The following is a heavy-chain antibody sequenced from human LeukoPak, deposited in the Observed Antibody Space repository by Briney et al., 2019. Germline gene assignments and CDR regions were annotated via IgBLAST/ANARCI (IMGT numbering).Heavy chain of an antibody. V-gene: IGHV4-4*07. CDR1: GGSFSSYY. CDR3: ARDRYCSSTSCPYYYYYGMDV. Sequence: SETLSLTCAVYGGSFSSYYWSWIRQPPGKGLEWIGRIYTSGSTNYNPSLKSRVTMSVDASKNQFSLKLSSVTAADTAVYYCARDRYCSSTSCPYYYYYGMDVWGQGTTVTVSS. J-gene: IGHJ6*02. CDR2: IYTSGST. D-gene: IGHD2-2*01.